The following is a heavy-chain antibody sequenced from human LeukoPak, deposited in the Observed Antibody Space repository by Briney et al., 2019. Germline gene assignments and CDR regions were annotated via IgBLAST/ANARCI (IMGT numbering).Heavy chain of an antibody. CDR1: EYTFSSYS. Sequence: GGSLRLSCAASEYTFSSYSMNWVRQAPGKGLEWVSSISSSGSYITYPDSVKGRFTISRDNAKNSLYLQMNSLRDEDTAVYYCARVGCRGGSCSSRGDYYYGMDVWGQGTTVTVSS. D-gene: IGHD2-15*01. V-gene: IGHV3-21*01. CDR3: ARVGCRGGSCSSRGDYYYGMDV. CDR2: ISSSGSYI. J-gene: IGHJ6*02.